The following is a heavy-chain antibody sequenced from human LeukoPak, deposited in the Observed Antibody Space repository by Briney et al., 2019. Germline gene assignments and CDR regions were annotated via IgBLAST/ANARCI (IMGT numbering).Heavy chain of an antibody. V-gene: IGHV4-34*01. Sequence: PAETLSLTCAVYGVSLSGYYWSWLRQAPGKGLEWIGEMNHSGSNNYSPSLKSRVTITVEMSKNQLSLQFNSVSAADTAVYYCARGQITILGVVTRNWLDPWGQGTLLAVSS. CDR2: MNHSGSN. D-gene: IGHD3-3*01. J-gene: IGHJ5*02. CDR1: GVSLSGYY. CDR3: ARGQITILGVVTRNWLDP.